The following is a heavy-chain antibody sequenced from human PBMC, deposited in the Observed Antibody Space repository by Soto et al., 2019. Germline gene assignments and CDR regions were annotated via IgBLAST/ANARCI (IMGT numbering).Heavy chain of an antibody. J-gene: IGHJ6*03. Sequence: GGSLRLACAASGFTFSSYWMSWVRQAPGKGLEWVANIKQDGSEKYYVDSVKGRFTISRDNAKNSLYLQMNSLRAEDTSVYYCARAKAVTRNYYHYYMDVWGKGTTVTVSS. CDR2: IKQDGSEK. CDR3: ARAKAVTRNYYHYYMDV. CDR1: GFTFSSYW. V-gene: IGHV3-7*01. D-gene: IGHD4-4*01.